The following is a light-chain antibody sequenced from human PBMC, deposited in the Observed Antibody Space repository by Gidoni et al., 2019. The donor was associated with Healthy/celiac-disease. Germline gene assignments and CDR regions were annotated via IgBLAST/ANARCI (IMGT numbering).Light chain of an antibody. J-gene: IGLJ2*01. CDR2: DVS. Sequence: QSALTQPRSVSGSPGQSVTISCTGTSSDVGGYNYVSWYQQHPGKAPKLMIYDVSKRPSEVPDRFSGSKSGNTASLTISGLQAEDEADYYCCSYAGSYDVVFGGGTKLTVL. CDR3: CSYAGSYDVV. CDR1: SSDVGGYNY. V-gene: IGLV2-11*01.